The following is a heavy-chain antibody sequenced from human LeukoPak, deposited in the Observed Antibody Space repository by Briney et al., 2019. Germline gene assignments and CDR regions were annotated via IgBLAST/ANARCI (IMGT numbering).Heavy chain of an antibody. CDR2: ISGSGGST. CDR1: GFTFSTYA. V-gene: IGHV3-23*01. Sequence: GGSLRLSCAASGFTFSTYAMSWVRQAPGKGLEWVSVISGSGGSTYYADSVRGRFTISRDNSNNTLYLQMNSLRAEDTAVYYCAKASAGKSFDYWGQGTLVTVSS. J-gene: IGHJ4*02. CDR3: AKASAGKSFDY. D-gene: IGHD3-10*01.